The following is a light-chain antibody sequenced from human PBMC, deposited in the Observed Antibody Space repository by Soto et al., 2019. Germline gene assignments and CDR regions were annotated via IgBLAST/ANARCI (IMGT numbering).Light chain of an antibody. Sequence: QSVLTRPASVSGSPGQSVTISCTGTSSDVGGYKFVSWYQQHPGKPPKLMIYEVSNRPSGVSSRFSGSKSGNTASLTISGLQAEDEADYYCGSYTGSIYVFGPGTKVTVL. CDR1: SSDVGGYKF. CDR3: GSYTGSIYV. CDR2: EVS. V-gene: IGLV2-14*01. J-gene: IGLJ1*01.